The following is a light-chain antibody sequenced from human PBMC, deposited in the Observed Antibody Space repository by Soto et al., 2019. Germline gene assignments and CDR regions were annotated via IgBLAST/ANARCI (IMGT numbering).Light chain of an antibody. V-gene: IGKV1-5*03. Sequence: DIQMTQSPSTLSASVGDRVTFTCRASQSISSWLAWYQQKQGKASKLVIYKASSLEGGDPSRLSGSGSGTDFTLTNSSLQPDGFATYYCQQYHSYSFTFGGGTKVDIK. CDR3: QQYHSYSFT. CDR1: QSISSW. CDR2: KAS. J-gene: IGKJ4*01.